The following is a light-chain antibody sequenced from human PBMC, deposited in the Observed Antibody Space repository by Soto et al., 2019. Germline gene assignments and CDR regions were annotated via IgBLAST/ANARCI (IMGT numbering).Light chain of an antibody. CDR3: QQRNDWPIT. CDR2: DAS. Sequence: DTVLTQSPATLSLSPGERATLSCRASQSISNNLAWYQQKPGQAPRLLIYDASNRATGIPARFSGSGSGTDFTLAINRLEPDDFAVYYCQQRNDWPITFGQGTRLEIK. CDR1: QSISNN. V-gene: IGKV3-11*01. J-gene: IGKJ5*01.